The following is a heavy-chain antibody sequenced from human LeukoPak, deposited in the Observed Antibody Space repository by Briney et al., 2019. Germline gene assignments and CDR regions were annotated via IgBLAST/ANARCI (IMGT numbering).Heavy chain of an antibody. CDR1: GYTFNNRY. J-gene: IGHJ4*02. Sequence: ASVKVSCKASGYTFNNRYMYWVRQAPGQGLEWKGVINPSGGSTSYAQKFQGRVTMTRDTSTRTVYMEVNSLRSEDTAVYYCARQGTYSSAIGMGYWGQGTLVTVSS. V-gene: IGHV1-46*02. CDR2: INPSGGST. CDR3: ARQGTYSSAIGMGY. D-gene: IGHD6-19*01.